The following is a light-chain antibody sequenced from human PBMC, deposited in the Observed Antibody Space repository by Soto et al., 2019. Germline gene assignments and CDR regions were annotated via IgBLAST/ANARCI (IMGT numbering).Light chain of an antibody. Sequence: EIVLTQSPGTLSLSPGERATLSCRASQSISSSYLAWDQQKPGQDPRLLVYGASSRATGIPDRFSGSGSGTDVTLTISRLEPEDFAVYYFRQYGSSRFTFGPGTKVDSK. J-gene: IGKJ3*01. CDR3: RQYGSSRFT. CDR2: GAS. CDR1: QSISSSY. V-gene: IGKV3-20*01.